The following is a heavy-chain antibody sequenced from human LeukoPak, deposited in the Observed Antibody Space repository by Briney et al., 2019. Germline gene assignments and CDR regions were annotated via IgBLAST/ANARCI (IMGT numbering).Heavy chain of an antibody. CDR3: AKGPQTGWFDT. CDR2: INHNGNT. D-gene: IGHD3-10*01. J-gene: IGHJ5*02. V-gene: IGHV4-34*01. CDR1: GGSFRGHF. Sequence: SETLSLTCAVYGGSFRGHFCSWIRQPPGKGLEWIGEINHNGNTNYNPSLKSRVTMSVDTSKNQFSLWLNSVTAADTAVYYCAKGPQTGWFDTWGQGTLVTVSS.